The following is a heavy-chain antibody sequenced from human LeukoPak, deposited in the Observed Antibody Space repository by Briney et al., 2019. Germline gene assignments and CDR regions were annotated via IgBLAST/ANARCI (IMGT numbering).Heavy chain of an antibody. CDR3: AREGDFWSGYNRFDY. CDR1: GYTFTSYG. D-gene: IGHD3-3*01. CDR2: ISAYNGNT. J-gene: IGHJ4*02. Sequence: ASVKVSCKASGYTFTSYGISWVRQAPGQGLEWMGWISAYNGNTNYAQKLQGRVTMTTDTSTNTAYMELRSLRSDDTAVYYCAREGDFWSGYNRFDYWGQGTLVTVSS. V-gene: IGHV1-18*01.